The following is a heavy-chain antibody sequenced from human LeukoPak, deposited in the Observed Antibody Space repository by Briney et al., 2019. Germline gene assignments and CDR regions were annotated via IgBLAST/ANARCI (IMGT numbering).Heavy chain of an antibody. CDR2: ISGSGGST. J-gene: IGHJ4*02. V-gene: IGHV3-23*01. D-gene: IGHD3-10*01. CDR3: AKDLIPGVRGVTNYFDY. Sequence: GGSLRLSCAASGFTFSSYAMSWVRQAPGKGLEWVSAISGSGGSTYYADSVKGRFTISRDNSKNTLSLQMNSLKAEDTAVYYCAKDLIPGVRGVTNYFDYWGQGTLVTVSS. CDR1: GFTFSSYA.